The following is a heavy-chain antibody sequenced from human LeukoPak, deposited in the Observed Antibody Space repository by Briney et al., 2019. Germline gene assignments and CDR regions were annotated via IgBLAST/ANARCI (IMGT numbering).Heavy chain of an antibody. CDR3: ARDGPLGRYNGGSRYYFDY. Sequence: SETLSLTCAVYGESFNRYYWSWIRQPPGKGLEWIAEIYHDGNTNYNPSLKSRVTISVDTSKNQFSLKLSSVTAADTAVYYCARDGPLGRYNGGSRYYFDYWGQGTLVTVSS. V-gene: IGHV4-34*01. CDR2: IYHDGNT. J-gene: IGHJ4*02. D-gene: IGHD1-14*01. CDR1: GESFNRYY.